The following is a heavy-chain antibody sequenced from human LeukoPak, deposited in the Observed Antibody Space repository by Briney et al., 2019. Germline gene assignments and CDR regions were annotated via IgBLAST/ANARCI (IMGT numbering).Heavy chain of an antibody. Sequence: SETLSLTCTVSGGSISSYYWSWIQQPPGKGLEWIGYIYYSGSTNYNPSLKSRVTISVDTSKNQFSLKLSSVTAADTAVYYCAREGYDSSGYSDWGQGTLVTVSS. V-gene: IGHV4-59*01. CDR1: GGSISSYY. J-gene: IGHJ4*02. D-gene: IGHD3-22*01. CDR2: IYYSGST. CDR3: AREGYDSSGYSD.